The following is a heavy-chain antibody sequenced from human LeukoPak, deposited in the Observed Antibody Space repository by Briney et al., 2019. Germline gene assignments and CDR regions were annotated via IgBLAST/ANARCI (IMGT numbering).Heavy chain of an antibody. CDR2: IYYSGST. CDR1: GASISSYY. Sequence: PSETLSLTCTVSGASISSYYWSWIRQPPGKGLEWIGYIYYSGSTNYNPSLKSRVTISVDTSKNQFSLKLSSVTAADTAVYYCARAHSSSWQGMGWFDPWGQGTLVTVSS. V-gene: IGHV4-59*01. J-gene: IGHJ5*02. CDR3: ARAHSSSWQGMGWFDP. D-gene: IGHD6-13*01.